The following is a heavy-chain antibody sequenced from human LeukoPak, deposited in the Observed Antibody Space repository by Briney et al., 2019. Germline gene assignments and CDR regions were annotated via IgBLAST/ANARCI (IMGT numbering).Heavy chain of an antibody. CDR2: IIPILGIA. J-gene: IGHJ4*02. V-gene: IGHV1-69*04. Sequence: EASVKVSCKASGGTFSSYAISWVRQAPGQGLEWMGRIIPILGIANYAQKFQGRVTITADKSTSTAYMELSSLRSEDTAVYYCARERPYDYVWGSYRSQYYFDYWGQGTLVTVSS. CDR3: ARERPYDYVWGSYRSQYYFDY. CDR1: GGTFSSYA. D-gene: IGHD3-16*02.